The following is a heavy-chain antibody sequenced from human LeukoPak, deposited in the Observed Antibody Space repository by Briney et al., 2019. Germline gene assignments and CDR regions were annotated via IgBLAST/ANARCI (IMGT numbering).Heavy chain of an antibody. J-gene: IGHJ4*02. CDR3: ARIPITGDGFDY. CDR2: ISYDGSNK. D-gene: IGHD7-27*01. Sequence: QTGGSLRLSCAASGFTFTNYAMTWVRQAPGKGLEWVAVISYDGSNKYYADSVKGRFTISRDNSKNTLYLQMNSLRAEDTAVYYCARIPITGDGFDYWGQGTLVTVSS. CDR1: GFTFTNYA. V-gene: IGHV3-30-3*01.